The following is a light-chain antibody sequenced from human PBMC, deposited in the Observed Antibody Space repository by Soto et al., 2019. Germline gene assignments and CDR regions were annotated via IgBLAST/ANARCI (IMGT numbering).Light chain of an antibody. CDR1: QTVSSSY. CDR3: QQYGSSAA. Sequence: EIVLTQSPGTLSLSPGERATLSCRASQTVSSSYLAWYQQKPGQAPRLLIYGASTRTTGIPDRFSGSGSATDFTLTISRLEPEDFAVYYCQQYGSSAAFGPGTKVDIK. J-gene: IGKJ3*01. CDR2: GAS. V-gene: IGKV3-20*01.